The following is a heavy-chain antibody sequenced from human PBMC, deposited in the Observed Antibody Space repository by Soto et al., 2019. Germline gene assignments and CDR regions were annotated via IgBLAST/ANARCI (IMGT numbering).Heavy chain of an antibody. D-gene: IGHD2-21*02. J-gene: IGHJ4*02. Sequence: EVQLVESGGGLVQPGVSLRLSCAASGFTFSSYWMHWVRQVPGKGLVWVSRIKIDGSITSYADSVRGRFTISRDNAKNTLYLQMNSLRAEDTAVYYCARVRNGDWYFDYWGQGTLVTVSS. CDR3: ARVRNGDWYFDY. V-gene: IGHV3-74*01. CDR2: IKIDGSIT. CDR1: GFTFSSYW.